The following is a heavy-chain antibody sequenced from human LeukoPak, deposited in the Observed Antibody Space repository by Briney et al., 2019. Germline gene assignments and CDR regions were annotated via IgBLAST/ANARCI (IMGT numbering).Heavy chain of an antibody. CDR2: IYYNGNT. CDR1: GDSISGYY. J-gene: IGHJ4*02. D-gene: IGHD6-13*01. V-gene: IGHV4-59*01. Sequence: PSETLSLTCTVSGDSISGYYWNWIRQPPGRGLEWIGYIYYNGNTAYNPPLKSRVTISVDMSKNQFSLKLSSMTAADTAVYYCARGLPGSSWHLGYWGQGTLVTVSS. CDR3: ARGLPGSSWHLGY.